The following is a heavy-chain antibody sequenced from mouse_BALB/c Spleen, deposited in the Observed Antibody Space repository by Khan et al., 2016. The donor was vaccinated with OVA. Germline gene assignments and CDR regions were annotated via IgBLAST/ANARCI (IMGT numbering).Heavy chain of an antibody. J-gene: IGHJ3*01. D-gene: IGHD3-1*01. V-gene: IGHV1-7*01. CDR2: INPSTGYS. Sequence: QVQLKQSGAELAKPSASVKMSCKASGYTFTSYWMHWVKQRPGQGLVWIGYINPSTGYSEYNQKFKDKATLTADKSSSTAYMPLRSLTSDDSAVFDCTDQDNTAAWFAYWGQGTLVTVAA. CDR3: TDQDNTAAWFAY. CDR1: GYTFTSYW.